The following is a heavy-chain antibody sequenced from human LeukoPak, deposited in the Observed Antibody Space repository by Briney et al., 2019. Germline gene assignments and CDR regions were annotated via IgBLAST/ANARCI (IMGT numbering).Heavy chain of an antibody. Sequence: PGGSLRLSCAASGFTFSSYSMNWVRQAPGKGLEWVSSISSSSYIYYADSVKGRFTISRDNAKNSLYLQMNSLRAEDTAVYYCARASSYDFWSGPIDAFDIWGQGTMVTVSS. CDR1: GFTFSSYS. CDR2: ISSSSYI. V-gene: IGHV3-21*01. D-gene: IGHD3-3*01. CDR3: ARASSYDFWSGPIDAFDI. J-gene: IGHJ3*02.